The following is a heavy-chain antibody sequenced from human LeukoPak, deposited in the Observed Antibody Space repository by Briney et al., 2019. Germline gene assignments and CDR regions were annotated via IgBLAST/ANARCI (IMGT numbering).Heavy chain of an antibody. CDR3: ARELSHGSGSYYPNWFDP. CDR2: IYHRGNT. Sequence: SETLSLTCAVSGYSISSDHYWGWIRQPPGQGLAWIGSIYHRGNTYYNPSLKSRLTISVDTSKNQFSLKLSSVTAADTAVYYCARELSHGSGSYYPNWFDPWGQGTLVILSS. D-gene: IGHD3-10*01. V-gene: IGHV4-38-2*02. J-gene: IGHJ5*02. CDR1: GYSISSDHY.